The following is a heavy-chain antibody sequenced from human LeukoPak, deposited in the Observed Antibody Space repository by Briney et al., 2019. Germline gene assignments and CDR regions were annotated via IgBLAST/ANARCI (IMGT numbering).Heavy chain of an antibody. J-gene: IGHJ6*02. CDR3: ARDHSTYYYYGMDV. CDR1: GFTFDDYA. CDR2: ISWNSGSI. V-gene: IGHV3-9*01. D-gene: IGHD4-11*01. Sequence: GGSLRLSCAASGFTFDDYAMHWVRQAPGKGLEWVSGISWNSGSIGYADSVKGRFTISRDNAKNSLYLQMNSLRVEDTAVYYCARDHSTYYYYGMDVWGQGTTVTVSS.